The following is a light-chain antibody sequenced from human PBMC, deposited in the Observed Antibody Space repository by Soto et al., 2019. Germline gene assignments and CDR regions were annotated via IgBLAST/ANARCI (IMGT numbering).Light chain of an antibody. J-gene: IGKJ2*01. Sequence: DIQMTQSPSSLSASVGDRVTITCRASQSISSYLNWYQQKPGKAPKLLIYAASSLQSGVPSRFSGCGSGTDFTLTISSLQPEDFATYYCQQSYITPRYTFGQGTKLEIK. CDR1: QSISSY. V-gene: IGKV1-39*01. CDR3: QQSYITPRYT. CDR2: AAS.